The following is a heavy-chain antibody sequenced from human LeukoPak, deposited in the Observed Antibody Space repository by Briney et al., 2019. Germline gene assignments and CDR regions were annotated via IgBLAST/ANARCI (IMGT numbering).Heavy chain of an antibody. CDR1: GYTSTGYY. Sequence: ASVKVSCKASGYTSTGYYMHWVRQAPGQGLEWMGWINPNSGGTNYQGRVTMTRDTSISTAYMELSRLRSDDTAVYYCARRRYYGSGNYGMDVWGQGTTVTVSS. D-gene: IGHD3-10*01. CDR2: INPNSGGT. CDR3: ARRRYYGSGNYGMDV. J-gene: IGHJ6*02. V-gene: IGHV1-2*02.